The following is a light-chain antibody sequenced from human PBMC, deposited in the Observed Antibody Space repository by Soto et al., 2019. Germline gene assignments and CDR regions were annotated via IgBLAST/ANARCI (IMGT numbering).Light chain of an antibody. CDR1: SSDVGSYNL. CDR3: SSHAGSNTPFV. CDR2: EGS. V-gene: IGLV2-14*02. Sequence: QSVVTQPASVSGSPGQSITISCTGTSSDVGSYNLVSWYQQHPGKAPKLMIYEGSKRPSGVSNRFSGSKSGNTASLTVSGLQAEDEADYSCSSHAGSNTPFVFGTGTKVTVL. J-gene: IGLJ1*01.